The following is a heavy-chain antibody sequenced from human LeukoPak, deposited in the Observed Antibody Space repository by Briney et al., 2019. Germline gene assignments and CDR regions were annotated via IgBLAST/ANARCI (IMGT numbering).Heavy chain of an antibody. CDR3: AKALRSRQPSYYFDY. CDR2: ISGSGGST. J-gene: IGHJ4*02. Sequence: PSETLSLTCTVSGGSISSSSYYWGWIRQPPGKGLEWVSAISGSGGSTYYADSGKGRFTISRDHSKNTLYLQMNSLRAEDTAVYYCAKALRSRQPSYYFDYWGQGTLVTVSS. CDR1: GGSISSSSYY. V-gene: IGHV3-23*01. D-gene: IGHD6-13*01.